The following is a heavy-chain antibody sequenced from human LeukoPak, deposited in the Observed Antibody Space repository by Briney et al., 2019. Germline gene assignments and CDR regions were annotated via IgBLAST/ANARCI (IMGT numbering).Heavy chain of an antibody. V-gene: IGHV4-34*01. CDR3: ARGGDSSTYYLLDAFDI. J-gene: IGHJ3*02. Sequence: PSETLSLTCAVYGGSFSGYYWSWIRRPPGKGLEWIGEINHSGSTNYNPSLKSRVTISVDTSKNQFSLKLSSVTAADTAVYYCARGGDSSTYYLLDAFDIWGQGTMVTVSS. CDR1: GGSFSGYY. D-gene: IGHD3-22*01. CDR2: INHSGST.